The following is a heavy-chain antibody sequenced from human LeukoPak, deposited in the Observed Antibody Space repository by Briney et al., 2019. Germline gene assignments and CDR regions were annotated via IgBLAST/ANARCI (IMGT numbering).Heavy chain of an antibody. D-gene: IGHD5-12*01. CDR2: ISSSSNYI. Sequence: GGSLRLSCAASGFTFSSYSMNWVRQAPGKGLEWVSSISSSSNYIYYADSLKGRFTISRDNAKNSLYLQMNSLRAEDTAVYYCARAEGSGYDLYFEYWGQGTLVTVSS. CDR1: GFTFSSYS. CDR3: ARAEGSGYDLYFEY. J-gene: IGHJ4*02. V-gene: IGHV3-21*01.